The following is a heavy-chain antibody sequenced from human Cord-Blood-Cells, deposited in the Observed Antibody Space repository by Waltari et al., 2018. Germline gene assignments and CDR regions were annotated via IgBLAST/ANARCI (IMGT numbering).Heavy chain of an antibody. Sequence: QVTLKESGPVLVKPTETLTLTCTVSGFSLSNARMGVSWIRQPPGKALEWLAHIFSNDEKSYSTSLKSRLTISKDTSKSQVVLTMTNMDPVDTATYYCARLYCSSTSCYYYYYYMDVWGKGTTVTVSS. CDR1: GFSLSNARMG. CDR3: ARLYCSSTSCYYYYYYMDV. D-gene: IGHD2-2*01. V-gene: IGHV2-26*01. CDR2: IFSNDEK. J-gene: IGHJ6*03.